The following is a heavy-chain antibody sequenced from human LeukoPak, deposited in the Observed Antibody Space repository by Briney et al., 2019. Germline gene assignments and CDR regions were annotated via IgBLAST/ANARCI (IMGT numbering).Heavy chain of an antibody. V-gene: IGHV4-39*01. CDR2: IYYSGST. J-gene: IGHJ4*02. CDR3: ARLSGADYYDRGYCFDY. Sequence: SETLSLTCTVSGGSISSSSYYWGWIRQPPGKGLEWIGSIYYSGSTYYNPSLKSRVTISVDTSKNQFSLKLSSVTAADTAVYYCARLSGADYYDRGYCFDYWGQGTLVTVSS. D-gene: IGHD3-22*01. CDR1: GGSISSSSYY.